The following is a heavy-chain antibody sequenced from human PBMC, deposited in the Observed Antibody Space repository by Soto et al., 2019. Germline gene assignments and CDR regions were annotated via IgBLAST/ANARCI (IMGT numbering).Heavy chain of an antibody. CDR1: GGSIRNGDYY. CDR2: VYYSGTT. V-gene: IGHV4-30-4*01. CDR3: VTVNSVGAAYYFDY. D-gene: IGHD1-26*01. J-gene: IGHJ4*02. Sequence: KPSETLSLTCTVSGGSIRNGDYYWGWIRQPPGKGLEWIGYVYYSGTTYSHPSLNSRVSISVDTSENQFSLRLTSVTAADTAVYYCVTVNSVGAAYYFDYWGPGTLVTVSS.